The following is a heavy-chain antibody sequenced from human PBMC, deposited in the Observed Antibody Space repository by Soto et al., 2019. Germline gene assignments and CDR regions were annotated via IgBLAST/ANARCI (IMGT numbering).Heavy chain of an antibody. CDR2: IIPIFGTA. J-gene: IGHJ6*02. Sequence: ASVKVSCKASGGTFSSYAISWVRQAPGQGLEWMGGIIPIFGTANYAQNFQGRVTITADESTSTAYMELSSLRSEATSVYYCATGGDWSGGSCYYYCGMYGWGQGTTVTVSS. CDR1: GGTFSSYA. V-gene: IGHV1-69*13. CDR3: ATGGDWSGGSCYYYCGMYG. D-gene: IGHD2-15*01.